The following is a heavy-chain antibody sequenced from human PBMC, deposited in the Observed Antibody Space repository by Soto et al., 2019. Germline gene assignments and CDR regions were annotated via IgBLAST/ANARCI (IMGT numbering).Heavy chain of an antibody. Sequence: GGSLRLSCAASGFTFSSYAMSWVRQAPGKGLEWVSAISGSGGSTYYADSVKGRFTISRDNSKNTLYLQMNSLRAEDTAVYYCAKEYYDFWSGYYEYFQHWGQGTLVTVSS. CDR1: GFTFSSYA. CDR2: ISGSGGST. D-gene: IGHD3-3*01. J-gene: IGHJ1*01. CDR3: AKEYYDFWSGYYEYFQH. V-gene: IGHV3-23*01.